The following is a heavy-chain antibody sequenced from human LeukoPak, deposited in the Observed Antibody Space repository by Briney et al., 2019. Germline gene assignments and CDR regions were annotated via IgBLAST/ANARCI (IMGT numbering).Heavy chain of an antibody. J-gene: IGHJ3*02. CDR1: GFTVSSNY. V-gene: IGHV3-66*01. Sequence: PGGSLTLPCAASGFTVSSNYMSWVRQATGKGLEWVSVIYSGGSTYYADSVKGRFTIPRDNSKNTLYLQMNSLRAEDTAVYYCARMGYFDARAFDIWGQGTMVTVSS. CDR3: ARMGYFDARAFDI. D-gene: IGHD3-9*01. CDR2: IYSGGST.